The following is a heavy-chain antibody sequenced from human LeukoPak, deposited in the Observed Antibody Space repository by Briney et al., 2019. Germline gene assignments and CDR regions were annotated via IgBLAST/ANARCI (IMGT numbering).Heavy chain of an antibody. CDR3: AKDNIWDY. CDR2: ISGSGSST. CDR1: AFTFTSYA. V-gene: IGHV3-23*01. J-gene: IGHJ4*02. Sequence: GGSLRLSCAASAFTFTSYAMTWVRQAPGKGLEWVSAISGSGSSTYYADSVKGRFTISRDNSKNTLYLQMNSLRAEDTAVYYCAKDNIWDYWGQGTLVTVSS. D-gene: IGHD2/OR15-2a*01.